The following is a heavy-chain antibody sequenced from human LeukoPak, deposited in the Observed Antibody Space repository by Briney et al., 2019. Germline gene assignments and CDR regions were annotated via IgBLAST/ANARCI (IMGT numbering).Heavy chain of an antibody. Sequence: WGALRLSCAASGFTFNTYWMTWVRPAPGKGREGVANINQDGREKYYVDSVKGRFTISRDNAKNSLYLQMDSLRAEDTAVYYCARELTTQTKASCSGGNCLGYFDYCGQGTLVTVSS. CDR3: ARELTTQTKASCSGGNCLGYFDY. CDR1: GFTFNTYW. D-gene: IGHD2-15*01. J-gene: IGHJ4*02. V-gene: IGHV3-7*01. CDR2: INQDGREK.